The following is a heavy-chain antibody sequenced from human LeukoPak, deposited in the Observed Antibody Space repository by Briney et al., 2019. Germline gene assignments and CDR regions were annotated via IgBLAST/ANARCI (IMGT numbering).Heavy chain of an antibody. D-gene: IGHD2-15*01. CDR1: GFTFSSYG. CDR3: AKERGSGGGFDY. J-gene: IGHJ4*02. V-gene: IGHV3-30*18. CDR2: ISYDGSNK. Sequence: GRSLRLSCAASGFTFSSYGMHWVRQAPGKGLEWVAVISYDGSNKYYADSVKGRFTISRDNSKNTLYLQMNSLRAEGTAVYYWAKERGSGGGFDYWGQGTLVTVSS.